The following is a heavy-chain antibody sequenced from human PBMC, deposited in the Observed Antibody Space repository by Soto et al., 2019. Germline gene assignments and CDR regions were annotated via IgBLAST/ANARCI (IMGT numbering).Heavy chain of an antibody. Sequence: QLQLQESGPGLVKPSETLSLTCTVSGGSISSSSYYWGWIRQPPGKGLEWIGSIYYSGSTYYNPSPSRRLTIPVATSKNQFSLKLISVTAADTAVYYCARLVYDSGGYRPGWGQGTLVTVSS. D-gene: IGHD3-22*01. V-gene: IGHV4-39*01. CDR1: GGSISSSSYY. J-gene: IGHJ4*02. CDR3: ARLVYDSGGYRPG. CDR2: IYYSGST.